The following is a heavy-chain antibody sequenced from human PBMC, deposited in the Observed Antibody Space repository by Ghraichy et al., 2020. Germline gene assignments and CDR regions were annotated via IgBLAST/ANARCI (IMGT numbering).Heavy chain of an antibody. Sequence: LSLTCAASGFTFSSYSMNWVRQAPGKGLEWVSYISSSSTIYYADSVKGRFTISRDNAKNSLYLQMNSLRDEDTAVYYCARGGSTMIVEYYFDYWGQGTLVTVSS. CDR1: GFTFSSYS. V-gene: IGHV3-48*02. CDR2: ISSSSTI. D-gene: IGHD3-22*01. J-gene: IGHJ4*02. CDR3: ARGGSTMIVEYYFDY.